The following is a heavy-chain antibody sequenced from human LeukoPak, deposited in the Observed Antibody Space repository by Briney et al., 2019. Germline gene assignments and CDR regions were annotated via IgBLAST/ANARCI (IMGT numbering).Heavy chain of an antibody. CDR1: GFIFTRFT. CDR2: ISTSSSSI. CDR3: ARESYGSDY. V-gene: IGHV3-21*01. J-gene: IGHJ4*02. Sequence: GGSLRLSCAASGFIFTRFTMNWVRQAPGKGLEWVSSISTSSSSIYYADSVKGRFTVSRDNAKNSLYLQMNSLRAEDTAVYYCARESYGSDYWGQGTLVTASS. D-gene: IGHD5-18*01.